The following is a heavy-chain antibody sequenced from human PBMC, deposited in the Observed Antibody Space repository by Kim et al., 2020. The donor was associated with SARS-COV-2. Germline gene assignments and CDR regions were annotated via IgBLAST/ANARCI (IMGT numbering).Heavy chain of an antibody. V-gene: IGHV4-4*09. Sequence: GSTNYNPSLKSRVTISVDTSKNQFSLKLSSVTAADTAVYYCARGVLKFDYWGQGTLVTVSS. D-gene: IGHD3-9*01. CDR2: GST. J-gene: IGHJ4*02. CDR3: ARGVLKFDY.